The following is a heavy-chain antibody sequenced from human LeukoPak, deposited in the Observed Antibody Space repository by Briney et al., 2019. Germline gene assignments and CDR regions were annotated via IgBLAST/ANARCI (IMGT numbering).Heavy chain of an antibody. Sequence: GESLKISCKGSGYSFISYWIGWVRQMPGKGLELMGITYPGDSDTRYTPSFQGQVIISADKSISTAYLQWSSLKASDIAIYYCARRYCSGGSCYSGLDYWGQGTLVTVSS. J-gene: IGHJ4*02. CDR1: GYSFISYW. D-gene: IGHD2-15*01. CDR3: ARRYCSGGSCYSGLDY. V-gene: IGHV5-51*01. CDR2: TYPGDSDT.